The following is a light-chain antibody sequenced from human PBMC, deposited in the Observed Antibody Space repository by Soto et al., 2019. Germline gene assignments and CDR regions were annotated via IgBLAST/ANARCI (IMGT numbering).Light chain of an antibody. Sequence: EIVMTQSPATLSVSPGERATLSCRASQSVSSYLAWYQQKPGQAPRLLIYDASTRATCIPVRFSGSGSGTEFTLTISSLQSEDFGVYYCQQNKDWPGTFGQGTKV. CDR1: QSVSSY. CDR3: QQNKDWPGT. V-gene: IGKV3-15*01. J-gene: IGKJ1*01. CDR2: DAS.